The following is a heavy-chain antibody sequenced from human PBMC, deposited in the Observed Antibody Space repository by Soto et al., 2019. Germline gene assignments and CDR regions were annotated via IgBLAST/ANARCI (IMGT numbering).Heavy chain of an antibody. CDR3: ARGGRQQLIPTPISYKXDF. CDR1: GGSFSGYY. CDR2: INHRGST. Sequence: ASETLSLTCAVYGGSFSGYYWSWIRQTAGKGLEWIGEINHRGSTNYNPSLKSRVTISVDMSTNQFSLKLSSVTAADTAVYSCARGGRQQLIPTPISYKXDFWGQGTLVTVSS. J-gene: IGHJ4*02. V-gene: IGHV4-34*01. D-gene: IGHD6-13*01.